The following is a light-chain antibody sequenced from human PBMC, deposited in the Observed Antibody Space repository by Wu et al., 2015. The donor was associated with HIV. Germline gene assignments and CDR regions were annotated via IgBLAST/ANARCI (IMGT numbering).Light chain of an antibody. V-gene: IGKV3-20*01. CDR3: QQYGSSSQYT. CDR1: QSVSNSY. Sequence: EIVLTQSPGTLSLSPGERATLSCRASQSVSNSYLAWYQQKPGQAPRLLIYGASSRATGIPDRFSGSGSGTDFTLTISRLEPEDFAVYYCQQYGSSSQYTFGQGTKLDIK. CDR2: GAS. J-gene: IGKJ2*01.